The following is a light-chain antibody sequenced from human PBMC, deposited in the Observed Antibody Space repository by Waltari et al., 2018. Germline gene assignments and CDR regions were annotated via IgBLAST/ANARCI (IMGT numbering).Light chain of an antibody. V-gene: IGLV2-8*01. CDR1: RSDIGDYDH. Sequence: QSDLTQPHSASGTRGESVTISSTSTRSDIGDYDHVTSYQQHPGKAPKHMIYEVIKRPSGVPDRFSGSKSGNTASLTVSGLQAEDEADYYCCSYAGTNNFYVFGTRTKVTVL. J-gene: IGLJ1*01. CDR2: EVI. CDR3: CSYAGTNNFYV.